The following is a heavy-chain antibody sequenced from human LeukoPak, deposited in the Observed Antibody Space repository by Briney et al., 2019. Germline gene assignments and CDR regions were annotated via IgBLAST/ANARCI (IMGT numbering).Heavy chain of an antibody. CDR3: ATVSTVTPH. D-gene: IGHD4-17*01. J-gene: IGHJ4*02. CDR2: IIPIFGTA. CDR1: GGTFSSYA. Sequence: ASVKVSCKASGGTFSSYAISWVRQAPGQGLEWMGGIIPIFGTANYAQKFQGRVTMTEDTSTDTAYMELSSLRSEDTAVYYCATVSTVTPHWGQGTLVTVSS. V-gene: IGHV1-69*06.